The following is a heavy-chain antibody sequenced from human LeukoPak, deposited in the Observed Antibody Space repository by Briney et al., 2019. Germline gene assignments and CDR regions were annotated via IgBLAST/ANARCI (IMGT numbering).Heavy chain of an antibody. CDR3: AKENDFVY. D-gene: IGHD3-3*01. Sequence: GRSLTLSWSASALTFSNYDTRSGRHPPSKWLGLVTAFSFDATNKYPASSVKGRFAISRDNSKSPMYLQMNSLRAEDTAVYYCAKENDFVYWGQGTLVTVSS. CDR2: FSFDATNK. J-gene: IGHJ4*02. CDR1: ALTFSNYD. V-gene: IGHV3-30*18.